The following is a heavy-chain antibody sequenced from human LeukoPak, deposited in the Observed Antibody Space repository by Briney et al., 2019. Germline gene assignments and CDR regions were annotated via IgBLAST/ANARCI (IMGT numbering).Heavy chain of an antibody. CDR3: ATYVNWVAGDV. CDR1: EFTFSSHW. J-gene: IGHJ6*02. CDR2: IKDDGSVK. D-gene: IGHD1-1*01. V-gene: IGHV3-7*01. Sequence: GGSLRLSCAASEFTFSSHWMSWVRQAPGKGLEWVANIKDDGSVKYYVDSVKGRFTISRDNANNSLYLQMNSLRAEDTAVYYCATYVNWVAGDVYGQGTTVSVSS.